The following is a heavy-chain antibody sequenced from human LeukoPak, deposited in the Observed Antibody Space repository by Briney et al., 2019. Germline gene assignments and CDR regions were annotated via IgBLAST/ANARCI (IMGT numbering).Heavy chain of an antibody. CDR2: IYYSGST. CDR3: ARLGGFRSGYYSLRAFDI. Sequence: KPSETLSLTCTVSGGSISSSSYYWGWIRQPPGKGLEWIGSIYYSGSTYYNPSLKSRVTISVDTSKNQFSLKLSSVTAADTAVYYCARLGGFRSGYYSLRAFDIWGQGTMVTVSS. D-gene: IGHD3-22*01. CDR1: GGSISSSSYY. V-gene: IGHV4-39*01. J-gene: IGHJ3*02.